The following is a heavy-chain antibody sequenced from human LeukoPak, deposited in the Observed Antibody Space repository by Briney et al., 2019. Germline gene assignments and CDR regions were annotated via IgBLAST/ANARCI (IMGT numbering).Heavy chain of an antibody. CDR2: INHSGST. V-gene: IGHV4-34*01. J-gene: IGHJ6*04. Sequence: SETLSLTCAVYGGSFSGYYWSWIRQPPGKGLEWIGEINHSGSTNYNPSLKSRVTISVDTSKNQFSLKLSSVTAADTAVYYCAGGVPTRLYYYYYGMDVWGKGTTVTVSS. D-gene: IGHD3-22*01. CDR1: GGSFSGYY. CDR3: AGGVPTRLYYYYYGMDV.